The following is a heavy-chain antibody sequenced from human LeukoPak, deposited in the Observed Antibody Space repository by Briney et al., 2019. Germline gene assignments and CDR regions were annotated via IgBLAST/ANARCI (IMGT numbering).Heavy chain of an antibody. D-gene: IGHD1-26*01. CDR1: GYTFTGYY. Sequence: DSVKVSCKASGYTFTGYYMHWVRQAPGQGLEWMGWINTNSGGTNYAQNFQGRVTMTRDTSISTAYMELSRLRSDDTALYYCARASGRYSDAFDIWGQGTMVTVSS. CDR3: ARASGRYSDAFDI. J-gene: IGHJ3*02. CDR2: INTNSGGT. V-gene: IGHV1-2*02.